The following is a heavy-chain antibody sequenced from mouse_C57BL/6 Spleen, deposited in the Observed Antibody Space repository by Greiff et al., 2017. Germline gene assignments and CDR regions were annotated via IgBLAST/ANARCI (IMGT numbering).Heavy chain of an antibody. D-gene: IGHD2-1*01. CDR2: IYPGDGDT. Sequence: VKLVESGAELVKPGASVKISCKASGYAFSSYWMNWVKQRPGKGLEWIGQIYPGDGDTNYNGKFKGKATLTADKSSSTAYMQLSSLTSEDSAVYFCARSDYGNYPVGYAMDYWGQGTSVTVSS. CDR3: ARSDYGNYPVGYAMDY. J-gene: IGHJ4*01. CDR1: GYAFSSYW. V-gene: IGHV1-80*01.